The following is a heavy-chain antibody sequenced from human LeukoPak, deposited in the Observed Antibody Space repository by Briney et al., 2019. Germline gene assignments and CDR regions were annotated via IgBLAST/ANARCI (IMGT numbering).Heavy chain of an antibody. CDR2: IYYSGST. J-gene: IGHJ2*01. Sequence: PPETLSLTCTVSGPSISSYYWSWIRQPPGKGLEWVGYIYYSGSTNYNTSSKSRVTISVDTSKNQYSLKLSSVTAADTAVYYCARSVGRTGSGRPSRYFDLWGRGTLVTVSS. V-gene: IGHV4-59*08. D-gene: IGHD2-15*01. CDR3: ARSVGRTGSGRPSRYFDL. CDR1: GPSISSYY.